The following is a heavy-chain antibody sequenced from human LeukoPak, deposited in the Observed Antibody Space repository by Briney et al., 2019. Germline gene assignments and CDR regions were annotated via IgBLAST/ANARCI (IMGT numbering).Heavy chain of an antibody. CDR1: GFTFTSYW. CDR3: ATSKDTAGGPY. Sequence: GGSPRLSCAASGFTFTSYWMTWVRQAPGKGLEWLANIRQDGGATYYGGSVKGRFTISRDNAKNSLFLQMNSLRAEDTAVYYCATSKDTAGGPYWGQGTLVTVSS. J-gene: IGHJ4*02. D-gene: IGHD5-18*01. V-gene: IGHV3-7*01. CDR2: IRQDGGAT.